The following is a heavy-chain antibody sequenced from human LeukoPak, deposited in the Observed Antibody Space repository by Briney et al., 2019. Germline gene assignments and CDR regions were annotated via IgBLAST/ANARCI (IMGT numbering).Heavy chain of an antibody. CDR1: GGTFSSYA. J-gene: IGHJ6*03. CDR3: ARMDGYIHYYYMDV. CDR2: IRPYNGNT. Sequence: GSSVKVSCKASGGTFSSYAISWVRQAPGQGLEWMGWIRPYNGNTDYAQNVQDRVSMTADTSTNIAYMELRSLRYDDTAVYFCARMDGYIHYYYMDVWGKGTTVTVSS. V-gene: IGHV1-18*01. D-gene: IGHD5-24*01.